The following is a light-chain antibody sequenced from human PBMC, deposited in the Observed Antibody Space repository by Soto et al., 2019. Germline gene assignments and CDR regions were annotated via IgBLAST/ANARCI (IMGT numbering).Light chain of an antibody. Sequence: ESVLTQSPGTLSLSPGERATLSCRASQSVSSSYLAWYQQKPGQAPRLLIYDASTRATGIPDRFSGGGSGTDFTLTISSLEPEDFAVYYCQQHGSSPPTFGGGTKVEIK. CDR2: DAS. CDR1: QSVSSSY. V-gene: IGKV3-20*01. CDR3: QQHGSSPPT. J-gene: IGKJ4*01.